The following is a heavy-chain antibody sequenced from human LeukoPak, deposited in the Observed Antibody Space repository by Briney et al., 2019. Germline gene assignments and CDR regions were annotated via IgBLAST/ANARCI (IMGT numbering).Heavy chain of an antibody. J-gene: IGHJ4*02. CDR1: GYTFTSYG. CDR3: ARRITMIGSDY. Sequence: AASVKVSCTASGYTFTSYGISWVRQAPGQGLEWMGWISAYNGDTNYAQKLQGRVTMTTDTSTSTAYMELRSLRSDDTAVYYCARRITMIGSDYWGQGTLVTVSS. V-gene: IGHV1-18*01. D-gene: IGHD3-22*01. CDR2: ISAYNGDT.